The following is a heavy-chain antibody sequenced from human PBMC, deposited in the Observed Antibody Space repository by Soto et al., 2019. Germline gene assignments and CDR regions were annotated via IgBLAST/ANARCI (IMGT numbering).Heavy chain of an antibody. CDR3: AKDITMVRGDGPFFPSFDY. Sequence: QLGGSLRLSCAASGFTFSSYAMSWVRQAPGKGLEWVSAISGSGGSTYYADSVKGRFTISRDNSKNTLYLQMNSLRAEDTAVYYCAKDITMVRGDGPFFPSFDYWGQGTLVTVSS. V-gene: IGHV3-23*01. CDR2: ISGSGGST. CDR1: GFTFSSYA. J-gene: IGHJ4*02. D-gene: IGHD3-10*01.